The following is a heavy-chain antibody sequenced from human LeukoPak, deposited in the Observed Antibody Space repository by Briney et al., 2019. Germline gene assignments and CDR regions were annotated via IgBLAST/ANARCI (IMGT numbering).Heavy chain of an antibody. V-gene: IGHV1-8*01. D-gene: IGHD3-10*01. Sequence: ASVKVSCKASGYTFTSYDINWVRQATGQGLEWMGWMNPNSGSTDYARKFQGRVTMTRDTSIHTAYMELSSLRSEDTAVYYCARGRGGGHFDYWGQGTLVTVSS. J-gene: IGHJ4*02. CDR1: GYTFTSYD. CDR2: MNPNSGST. CDR3: ARGRGGGHFDY.